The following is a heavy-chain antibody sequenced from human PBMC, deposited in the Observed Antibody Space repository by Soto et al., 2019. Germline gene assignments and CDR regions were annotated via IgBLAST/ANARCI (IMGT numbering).Heavy chain of an antibody. Sequence: GASVKVSCKASGGTFSSYAISWVRQAPGQGLEWMGGIIPIFGTANYAQKFQGRVTITADKSTSTAYMELSSLRSEDTAVYYCARYNRSGYSYGYGDYWGQGTLVTVSS. CDR2: IIPIFGTA. J-gene: IGHJ4*02. D-gene: IGHD5-18*01. CDR1: GGTFSSYA. CDR3: ARYNRSGYSYGYGDY. V-gene: IGHV1-69*06.